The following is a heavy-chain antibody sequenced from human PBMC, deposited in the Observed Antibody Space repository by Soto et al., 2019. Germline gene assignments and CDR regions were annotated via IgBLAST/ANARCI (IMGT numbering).Heavy chain of an antibody. CDR1: GFTVSSNY. V-gene: IGHV3-53*04. Sequence: EVQLVESGGGLVQPGGSLRLSCAASGFTVSSNYMSWVRQAPGKGLEWVSVIYSGGSTYYADSVKGRFTISRHNSKNTLYLKMNSLRAEDTAVYYCARDRGVVKGDAFDIWGQGTMVTVSS. CDR2: IYSGGST. J-gene: IGHJ3*02. D-gene: IGHD2-15*01. CDR3: ARDRGVVKGDAFDI.